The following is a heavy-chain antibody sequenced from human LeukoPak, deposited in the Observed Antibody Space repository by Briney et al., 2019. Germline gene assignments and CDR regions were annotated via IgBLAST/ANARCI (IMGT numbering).Heavy chain of an antibody. CDR1: GYSISSGYY. D-gene: IGHD2-2*01. CDR3: ARDYRYCSSTSCYAFDY. V-gene: IGHV4-38-2*02. CDR2: MYHSGST. J-gene: IGHJ4*02. Sequence: SETLSLTCAVSGYSISSGYYWGRIRQPPGKGLEWIGNMYHSGSTYYNPSLKSRVTISVDTSKNQFSLKLSSVTAADTAVYYCARDYRYCSSTSCYAFDYWGQGTLVTVSS.